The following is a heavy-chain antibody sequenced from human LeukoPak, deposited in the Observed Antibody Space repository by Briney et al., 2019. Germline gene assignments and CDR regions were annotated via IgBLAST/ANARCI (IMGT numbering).Heavy chain of an antibody. CDR2: LYSDGNT. D-gene: IGHD1-14*01. CDR1: GFTLITND. CDR3: ARGVEPLAANTLAY. J-gene: IGHJ4*02. Sequence: GGSLTLFCAASGFTLITNDMTWVRQAPGKGLEWVSVLYSDGNTKYADSVQGRFTISRDNSKNTLYLEMNSLSPDDTAVYYCARGVEPLAANTLAYWGQGTLVTVSS. V-gene: IGHV3-53*01.